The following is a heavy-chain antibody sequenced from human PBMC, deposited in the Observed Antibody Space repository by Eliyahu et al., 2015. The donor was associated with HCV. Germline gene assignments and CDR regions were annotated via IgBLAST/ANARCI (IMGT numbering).Heavy chain of an antibody. Sequence: EVQLVESGGDLVQPGGXLRLSCAASGFTFSDYWMHWVRQAPGKGLVWVSHINTDGSSTSYADSVKGRFTISRDNAKNTLYLQMNSLRAEDTAVYYCTRSLATSYWGQGTLVTVSS. J-gene: IGHJ4*02. CDR3: TRSLATSY. V-gene: IGHV3-74*01. D-gene: IGHD5-12*01. CDR1: GFTFSDYW. CDR2: INTDGSST.